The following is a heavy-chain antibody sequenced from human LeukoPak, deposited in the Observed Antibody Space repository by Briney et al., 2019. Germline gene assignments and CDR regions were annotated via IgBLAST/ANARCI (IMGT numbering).Heavy chain of an antibody. D-gene: IGHD5-18*01. Sequence: ASVKVSCKASGYTFTSYAMHWVRQAPGQRLEWMGWINAGNGNTKYSQKFQGRVTITRDTSASTAYMELSSLRSEDTAVYYCATESQSKDTAMVPFGYWGQGTLVTVSS. J-gene: IGHJ4*02. CDR2: INAGNGNT. V-gene: IGHV1-3*01. CDR3: ATESQSKDTAMVPFGY. CDR1: GYTFTSYA.